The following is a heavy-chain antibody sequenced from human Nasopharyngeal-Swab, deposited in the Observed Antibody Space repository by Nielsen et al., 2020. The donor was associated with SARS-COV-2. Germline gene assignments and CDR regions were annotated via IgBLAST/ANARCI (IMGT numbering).Heavy chain of an antibody. CDR2: ISSSSSYI. D-gene: IGHD1-26*01. CDR3: ALVYYYGMDV. CDR1: GFTFSSYS. Sequence: GESLKISCAASGFTFSSYSMNWVRQAPGKGLEWVSSISSSSSYIYYADSVKGRFTISRDNAKNSLYLQMNSLRAEDTAVYYCALVYYYGMDVWGQGTTVTVSS. J-gene: IGHJ6*02. V-gene: IGHV3-21*01.